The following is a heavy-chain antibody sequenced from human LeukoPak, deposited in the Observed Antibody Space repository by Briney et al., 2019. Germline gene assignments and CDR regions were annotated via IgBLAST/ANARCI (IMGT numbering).Heavy chain of an antibody. Sequence: GGSLRLSCAASGCTFSSYAMSWVRQAPGKGLEWVSAISGSGGSTYYADSVKGRFTISRDNSKNTLYLQMNSLRAEDTAVYYCAKDAGYSSSSGRFDYWGQGTLVTVSS. D-gene: IGHD6-6*01. CDR1: GCTFSSYA. J-gene: IGHJ4*02. CDR3: AKDAGYSSSSGRFDY. V-gene: IGHV3-23*01. CDR2: ISGSGGST.